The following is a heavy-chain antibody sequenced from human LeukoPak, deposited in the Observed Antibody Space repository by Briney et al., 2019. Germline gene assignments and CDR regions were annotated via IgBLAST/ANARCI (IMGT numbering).Heavy chain of an antibody. Sequence: SETLSLTCAVSGGSISSSNWWSWVRQPPGKGLEWIGSVYYSGSTYYNPSLKSRVTISVDTSKNQFSLNRISVTAADTAYYMDVWGKRTTVTGSS. CDR1: GGSISSSNW. J-gene: IGHJ6*03. CDR3: V. CDR2: VYYSGST. V-gene: IGHV4-4*02.